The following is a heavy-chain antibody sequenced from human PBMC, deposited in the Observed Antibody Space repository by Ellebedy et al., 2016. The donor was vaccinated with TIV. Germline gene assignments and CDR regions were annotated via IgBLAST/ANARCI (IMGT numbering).Heavy chain of an antibody. CDR3: AREYSSGWYERVTSKNYFDY. J-gene: IGHJ4*02. Sequence: GGSLRLSCAASGFTFSSYSMNWVRQAPGKGLEWVSSISSSSSTIYYADSVKGRFTISRDNSKNTLYLQMNSLRAEDTAVYYCAREYSSGWYERVTSKNYFDYWGQGTLVTVSS. V-gene: IGHV3-48*01. CDR1: GFTFSSYS. CDR2: ISSSSSTI. D-gene: IGHD6-19*01.